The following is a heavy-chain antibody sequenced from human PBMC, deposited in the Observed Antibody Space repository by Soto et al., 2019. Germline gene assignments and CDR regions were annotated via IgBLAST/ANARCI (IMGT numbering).Heavy chain of an antibody. D-gene: IGHD2-21*01. CDR1: GYTFSRYG. J-gene: IGHJ5*02. CDR2: ISAYNGNT. Sequence: GASVKVSCKASGYTFSRYGIMWVRQAPGKGLEWMGWISAYNGNTNSAEKLRGRLTMTTDASTTTAYMELRSLRSDDTAIYYCARDQGFRVVINSNWFDPWGQGTLVTVSS. CDR3: ARDQGFRVVINSNWFDP. V-gene: IGHV1-18*01.